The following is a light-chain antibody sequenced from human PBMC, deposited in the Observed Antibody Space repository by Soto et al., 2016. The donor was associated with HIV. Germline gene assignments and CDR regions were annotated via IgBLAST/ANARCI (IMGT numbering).Light chain of an antibody. CDR2: AAS. CDR3: QQLFHLPST. Sequence: AIRMTQSPSSFSASTGDRVTITCRASQGISSSLAWYQQTPGKAPNLLIYAASTLQSGVPSRFSGTGSGTDFTLTISCLQSEDFAIYYCQQLFHLPSTFGGGTKVEIK. CDR1: QGISSS. V-gene: IGKV1-8*01. J-gene: IGKJ4*01.